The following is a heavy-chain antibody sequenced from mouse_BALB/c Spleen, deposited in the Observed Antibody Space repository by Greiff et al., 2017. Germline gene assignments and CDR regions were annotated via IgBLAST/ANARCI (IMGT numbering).Heavy chain of an antibody. CDR1: GFTFSSYG. V-gene: IGHV5-6*02. CDR2: ISSGGSYT. CDR3: ARHRGYRYDEGVWFAD. D-gene: IGHD2-14*01. J-gene: IGHJ3*01. Sequence: EVKLVESGGDLVKPGGSLKLSCAASGFTFSSYGMSWVRQTPDKRLEWVATISSGGSYTYYPDSVKGRFTISRDNAKNTLYLQMSSLKSEDTAMYYCARHRGYRYDEGVWFADWGQGTLVTVSA.